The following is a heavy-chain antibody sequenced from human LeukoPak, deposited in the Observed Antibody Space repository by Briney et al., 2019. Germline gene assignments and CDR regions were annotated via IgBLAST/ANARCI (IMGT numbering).Heavy chain of an antibody. CDR1: GFTFSSFG. CDR3: ARDLTERKYYIAF. CDR2: IGYSGSDI. Sequence: GGSLRLSCAASGFTFSSFGMHWVRQAPGEGLEWVAYIGYSGSDIYYADSVKGRFTISRDDSKNTVHLQLSSLRAADTALYSCARDLTERKYYIAFWGQGTLVTVSS. J-gene: IGHJ4*02. V-gene: IGHV3-30*02. D-gene: IGHD2-8*02.